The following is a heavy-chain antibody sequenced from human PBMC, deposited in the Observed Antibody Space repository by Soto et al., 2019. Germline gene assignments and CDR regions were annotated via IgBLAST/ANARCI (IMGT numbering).Heavy chain of an antibody. D-gene: IGHD2-2*01. CDR3: AKDRGYCSSPICFNIPDFDY. J-gene: IGHJ4*02. CDR1: GFTFTSSA. CDR2: IVVGSGNT. Sequence: SVKVSCKASGFTFTSSAVQWVRQARGERLEWIGWIVVGSGNTNYAQKFQERVTITRDMSTSTAYMELSSLRSEDTAVYYCAKDRGYCSSPICFNIPDFDYWGQGAPVTVSS. V-gene: IGHV1-58*01.